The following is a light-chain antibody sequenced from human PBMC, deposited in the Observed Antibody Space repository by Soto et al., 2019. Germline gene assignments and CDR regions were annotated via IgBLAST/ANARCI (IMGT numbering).Light chain of an antibody. Sequence: DIQMTQSPSSVSASVGDRLTITCRASRDISNSLAWYQQTPGKAPKLLLRGASSLHRGVPSRFSGGGAGTEFTLTISSLQSEDFATYYCQQTSAFPRTFGQGTKVDIK. V-gene: IGKV1-12*01. J-gene: IGKJ1*01. CDR3: QQTSAFPRT. CDR1: RDISNS. CDR2: GAS.